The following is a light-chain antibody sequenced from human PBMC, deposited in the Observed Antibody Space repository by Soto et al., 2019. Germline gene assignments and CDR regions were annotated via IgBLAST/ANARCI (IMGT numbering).Light chain of an antibody. J-gene: IGLJ3*02. CDR1: RSNIGAGYD. Sequence: QSVLTQPPSVSGVPGQKITISCTGSRSNIGAGYDVHWYQQFRGTAPKLLIYGHKNRPSGVPDRFSGSKSGTSASLAITGLQAEDEADYFCQSYDSGFSGLVFGGGTKLTVL. CDR3: QSYDSGFSGLV. V-gene: IGLV1-40*02. CDR2: GHK.